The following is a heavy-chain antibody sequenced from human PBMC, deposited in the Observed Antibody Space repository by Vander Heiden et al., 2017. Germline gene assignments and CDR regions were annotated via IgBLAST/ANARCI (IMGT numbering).Heavy chain of an antibody. D-gene: IGHD6-13*01. CDR1: GGSISSSSYY. V-gene: IGHV4-39*01. Sequence: QLQLQESGPGLVKPSETLSLTCTVSGGSISSSSYYWGWIRQPPGKGLDWIGSIYYSGSTYYNPSLKSRVTISVDTSKNQFSLKLSSVTAADTAVYYCARPRLYIAAAGKRSDAFDIWGQGTMVTVSS. J-gene: IGHJ3*02. CDR3: ARPRLYIAAAGKRSDAFDI. CDR2: IYYSGST.